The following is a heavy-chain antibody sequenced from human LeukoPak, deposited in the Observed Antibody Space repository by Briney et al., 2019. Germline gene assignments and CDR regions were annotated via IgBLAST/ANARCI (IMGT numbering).Heavy chain of an antibody. CDR1: GGSFSGYY. CDR2: INHSGST. V-gene: IGHV4-34*01. Sequence: SETLSLTCAVYGGSFSGYYWSWIRQPPGKGREWIGEINHSGSTNYNPSLNSRVTISVDTSKNQFSLKLSSVTAADTAVYYCARERTSCSGWFDPWGQGTLVTVS. D-gene: IGHD2-2*01. J-gene: IGHJ5*02. CDR3: ARERTSCSGWFDP.